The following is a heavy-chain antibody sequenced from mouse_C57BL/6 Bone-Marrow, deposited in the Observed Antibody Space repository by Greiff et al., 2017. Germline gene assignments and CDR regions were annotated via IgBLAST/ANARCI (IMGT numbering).Heavy chain of an antibody. CDR2: ILPGSGST. CDR3: AREASAYYSNFRDYYAMDY. J-gene: IGHJ4*01. Sequence: QVQLQQSGAELMKPGASVKLSCKATGHTFPGYWIEWVKQRPGHGLEWIGEILPGSGSTNYNEKFKGKATFTADTSSNTAYMQLSSLTTEDSAIYYCAREASAYYSNFRDYYAMDYWGQGTSVTVSS. V-gene: IGHV1-9*01. D-gene: IGHD2-5*01. CDR1: GHTFPGYW.